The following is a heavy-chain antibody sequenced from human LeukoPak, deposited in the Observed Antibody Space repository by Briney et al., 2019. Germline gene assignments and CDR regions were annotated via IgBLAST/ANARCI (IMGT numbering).Heavy chain of an antibody. D-gene: IGHD3-10*01. J-gene: IGHJ5*02. CDR3: AKTLRAYYYGSGTANWFDP. Sequence: PGGSLRLSCAASGFTFSSYSMNWVRQAPGKGLEWVSSISSSSSYIYYADSVKGRFTISRDNSKNTLYLQMNSLRAEDTAVYYCAKTLRAYYYGSGTANWFDPWGQGTLVTVSS. CDR1: GFTFSSYS. CDR2: ISSSSSYI. V-gene: IGHV3-21*04.